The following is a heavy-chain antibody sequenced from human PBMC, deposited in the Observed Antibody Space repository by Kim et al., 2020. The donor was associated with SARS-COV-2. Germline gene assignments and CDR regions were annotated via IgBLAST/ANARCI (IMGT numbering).Heavy chain of an antibody. CDR3: VKDRYSDSSGYADY. J-gene: IGHJ4*02. V-gene: IGHV3-9*01. Sequence: ADSVKGRVTISRDNAKNSLFLQMNSLRNEDTALYFCVKDRYSDSSGYADYWGQGTLVTVSS. D-gene: IGHD3-22*01.